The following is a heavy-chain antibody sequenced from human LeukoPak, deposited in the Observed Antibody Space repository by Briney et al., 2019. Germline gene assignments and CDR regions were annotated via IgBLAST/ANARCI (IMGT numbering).Heavy chain of an antibody. J-gene: IGHJ5*02. CDR3: ARHRGPSYGSGSYYPNWFDP. CDR2: IYYSGST. Sequence: SETLSLTCTVSGGSISSSSYYWGWIRQPPGKGLEWIGSIYYSGSTYYNPSLKSRVTISVDTSKNQFSLKLSSVTAADTAVYYCARHRGPSYGSGSYYPNWFDPRGQGTLVTVSS. D-gene: IGHD3-10*01. CDR1: GGSISSSSYY. V-gene: IGHV4-39*01.